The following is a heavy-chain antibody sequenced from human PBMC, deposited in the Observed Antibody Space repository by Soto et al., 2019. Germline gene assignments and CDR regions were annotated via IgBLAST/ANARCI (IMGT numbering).Heavy chain of an antibody. V-gene: IGHV3-21*01. Sequence: GWSLGLSCASSVFTFSSSSMNWVRQAPGEGLEWVSSISSSSSYIYYADSVKGRFTISRDNAKNSLYLQMNSLRAEDTAVYYCARVATDCSGGSCYSGFDYWGQGTLVTVSS. D-gene: IGHD2-15*01. J-gene: IGHJ4*02. CDR2: ISSSSSYI. CDR1: VFTFSSSS. CDR3: ARVATDCSGGSCYSGFDY.